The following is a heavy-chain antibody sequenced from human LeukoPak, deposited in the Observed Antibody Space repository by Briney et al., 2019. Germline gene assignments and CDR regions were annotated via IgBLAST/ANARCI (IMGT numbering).Heavy chain of an antibody. CDR1: GFTFSSYS. J-gene: IGHJ4*02. V-gene: IGHV3-48*04. Sequence: GGSLRLSCAASGFTFSSYSMNWVRQAPGKGLEWVSYISSSSSTIYYVDSVKGRFTISRDNAKNSLYLQMNSLRAEDTAVYYCARGDYYYGSGSYSFDYWGQGTLVTVSS. D-gene: IGHD3-10*01. CDR2: ISSSSSTI. CDR3: ARGDYYYGSGSYSFDY.